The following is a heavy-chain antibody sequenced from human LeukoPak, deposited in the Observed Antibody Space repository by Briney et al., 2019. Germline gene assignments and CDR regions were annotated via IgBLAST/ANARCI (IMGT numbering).Heavy chain of an antibody. CDR1: GGSISSYY. J-gene: IGHJ4*02. D-gene: IGHD3-3*01. CDR2: IYYSGST. CDR3: ARDSSGYYQSFLDY. Sequence: SETLSLTCTVSGGSISSYYWSWIRQPPGKGLEWIGYIYYSGSTNYNPSLKSRVTISVDTSKNQFSLKLSSVTAADTALYYCARDSSGYYQSFLDYWGQGTLVTVSS. V-gene: IGHV4-59*01.